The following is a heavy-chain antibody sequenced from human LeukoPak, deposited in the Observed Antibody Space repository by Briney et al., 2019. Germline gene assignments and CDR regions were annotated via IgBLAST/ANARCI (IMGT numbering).Heavy chain of an antibody. CDR3: AKGRGNSAYYHFDY. CDR1: GFTFSSYS. J-gene: IGHJ4*02. Sequence: GGSLRLSCAASGFTFSSYSVNWVRQAPGKGLEWVSVISGSGGNTYYADSVKGRFTVSRDNSKNTLYLQMNSLRAEDTAVYYCAKGRGNSAYYHFDYWGQGTLVTVSS. D-gene: IGHD3-22*01. V-gene: IGHV3-23*01. CDR2: ISGSGGNT.